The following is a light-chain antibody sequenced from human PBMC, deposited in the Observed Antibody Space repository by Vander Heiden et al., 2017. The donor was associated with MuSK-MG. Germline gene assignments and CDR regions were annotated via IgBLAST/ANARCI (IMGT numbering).Light chain of an antibody. V-gene: IGLV2-11*01. Sequence: QSALTQPRSVSGSPGQSVTISCTGTSSDAGGYNYVSWYQQHPGKAPKLMIYDVSKRPSGVPDRFSGSKSGNTASLTISGLQAEDEADYYCCSYAGSYTSDVVFGGGTKLTVL. CDR1: SSDAGGYNY. CDR3: CSYAGSYTSDVV. J-gene: IGLJ2*01. CDR2: DVS.